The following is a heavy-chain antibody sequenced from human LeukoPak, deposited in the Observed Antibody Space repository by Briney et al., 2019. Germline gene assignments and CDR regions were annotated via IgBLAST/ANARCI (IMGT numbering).Heavy chain of an antibody. V-gene: IGHV3-21*01. Sequence: GGSLRLSRAASGFTFSSYSMNWVRQAPGKGLEWVSSISSSSSYIYYADSVKGRFTISRDNAKNSLYLQMNSLRAEDTAVYYCARGWLQFRSFDYWGQGTLVTVSS. CDR2: ISSSSSYI. J-gene: IGHJ4*02. CDR3: ARGWLQFRSFDY. D-gene: IGHD5-24*01. CDR1: GFTFSSYS.